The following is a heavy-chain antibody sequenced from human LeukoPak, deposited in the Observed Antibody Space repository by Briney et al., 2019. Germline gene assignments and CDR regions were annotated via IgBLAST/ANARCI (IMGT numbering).Heavy chain of an antibody. CDR2: ISASDDNT. CDR3: AKDKPRWYYDSSGYYPDY. Sequence: PGGSLRLSCAASGFTFSNYWMTWVRQAPGKGLEWVSTISASDDNTYYADSVKGRFTISRDNSKSTLYLQLNSPRAEDTAVYYCAKDKPRWYYDSSGYYPDYWGQGTLVTVSS. D-gene: IGHD3-22*01. V-gene: IGHV3-23*01. CDR1: GFTFSNYW. J-gene: IGHJ4*02.